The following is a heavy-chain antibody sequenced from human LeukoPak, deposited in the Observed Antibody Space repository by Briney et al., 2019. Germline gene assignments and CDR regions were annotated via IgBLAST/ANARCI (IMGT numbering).Heavy chain of an antibody. D-gene: IGHD3-10*01. Sequence: GGSLRLSCAASGFTFSSYGMHWVRQAPGKGLEWVAFIRYDGSNKYYADSVKGRFTISRDNSKNTLYLQMNSLRAEDTAVYYCAKGFWGSGAFGYFDYWGQGTLVTVSS. CDR2: IRYDGSNK. CDR1: GFTFSSYG. J-gene: IGHJ4*02. V-gene: IGHV3-30*02. CDR3: AKGFWGSGAFGYFDY.